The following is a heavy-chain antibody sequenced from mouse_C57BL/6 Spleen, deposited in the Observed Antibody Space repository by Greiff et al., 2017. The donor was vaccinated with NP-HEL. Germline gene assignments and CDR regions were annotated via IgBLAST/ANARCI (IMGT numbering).Heavy chain of an antibody. CDR3: ARDQGALEGYFDY. CDR1: GFTFSDYY. Sequence: EVMLVESEGGLVQPGSSMKLSCTASGFTFSDYYMAWVRQVPEKGLEWVANINYDGSSTYYLDSLKSRFIISRDNAKNILYLQMSSLKSEDTATYYCARDQGALEGYFDYWGQGTTLTVSS. J-gene: IGHJ2*01. D-gene: IGHD3-1*01. V-gene: IGHV5-16*01. CDR2: INYDGSST.